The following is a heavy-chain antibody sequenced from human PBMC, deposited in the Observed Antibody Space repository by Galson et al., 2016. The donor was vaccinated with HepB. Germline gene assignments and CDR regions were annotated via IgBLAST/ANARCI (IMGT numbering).Heavy chain of an antibody. CDR2: VSGSSRFT. V-gene: IGHV3-11*03. CDR3: TRIGYEGVANWFDP. CDR1: GFSFSDYY. J-gene: IGHJ5*02. Sequence: SLRLSCAASGFSFSDYYMSWIRQAPGKGLEWISYVSGSSRFTNYPDSVKGRCTISRNNAKNLLYLQMRSLRVDDTAVYYCTRIGYEGVANWFDPWGQGTLVTVSS. D-gene: IGHD5-18*01.